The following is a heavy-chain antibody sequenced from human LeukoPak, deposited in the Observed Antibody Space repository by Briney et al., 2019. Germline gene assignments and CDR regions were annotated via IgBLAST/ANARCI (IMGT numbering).Heavy chain of an antibody. CDR2: ISSSGST. CDR3: ARGQESVWSGYYTPAFDI. J-gene: IGHJ3*02. V-gene: IGHV4-61*02. CDR1: GGSISSNSYY. D-gene: IGHD3-3*01. Sequence: PSETLSLTCTVSGGSISSNSYYWSWIRQPAGKGLEWIGRISSSGSTNHNPSLKSRVTISVDTSKSQFFLKLSSVTAADTAVYYCARGQESVWSGYYTPAFDIWGQGTMVTVSS.